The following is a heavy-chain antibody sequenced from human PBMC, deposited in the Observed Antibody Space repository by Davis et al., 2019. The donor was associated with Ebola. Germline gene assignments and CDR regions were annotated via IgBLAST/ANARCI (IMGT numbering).Heavy chain of an antibody. Sequence: GGSLRLSCAASGFTFSSYWMSWVRQAPGKGLEWVANIKQDGSEKYYVDSVKGRFTISRDNAKNSLYLQMNSLRAEDTAVYYCARRKTSIAARIDYWGQGTLVTISS. CDR3: ARRKTSIAARIDY. J-gene: IGHJ4*02. D-gene: IGHD6-6*01. V-gene: IGHV3-7*01. CDR2: IKQDGSEK. CDR1: GFTFSSYW.